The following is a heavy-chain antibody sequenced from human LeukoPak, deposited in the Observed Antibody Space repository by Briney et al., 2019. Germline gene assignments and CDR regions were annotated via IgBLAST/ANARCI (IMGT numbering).Heavy chain of an antibody. CDR1: GFTFSSYA. CDR2: ISYDGSNK. D-gene: IGHD5-18*01. CDR3: AKGGYSYAINWFDP. J-gene: IGHJ5*02. Sequence: GGSLRLSCAASGFTFSSYAMHWVRQAPGKGLEWVAVISYDGSNKYYADSVKGRFTISRDNSKNTLYLQMNSLRAEDTAVYYCAKGGYSYAINWFDPWGQGTLVTVSS. V-gene: IGHV3-30*04.